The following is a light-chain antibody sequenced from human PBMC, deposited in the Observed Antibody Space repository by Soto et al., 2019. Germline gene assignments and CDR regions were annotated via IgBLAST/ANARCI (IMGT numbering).Light chain of an antibody. V-gene: IGKV1-5*01. CDR2: GAS. Sequence: DIQMTQSPSTLSASVGDRVTITCRATQSISTSLAWYQQKPGKAPNLLISGASNLESGVPSRFSGSGSGTEFSLTISSLQPDDFATYYCQRYNDYQYIFGQGTKLEIK. CDR3: QRYNDYQYI. CDR1: QSISTS. J-gene: IGKJ2*01.